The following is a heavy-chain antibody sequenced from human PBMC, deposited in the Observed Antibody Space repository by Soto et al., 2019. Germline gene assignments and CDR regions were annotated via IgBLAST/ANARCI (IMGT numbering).Heavy chain of an antibody. CDR3: AKDTVGGYSFWSGYYSDGLDV. D-gene: IGHD3-3*01. V-gene: IGHV3-23*01. J-gene: IGHJ3*01. CDR2: ISGSADGT. CDR1: GFTFDSYA. Sequence: EVKLLESGGGLAQPGGSLRLSCVGSGFTFDSYAISWVRQAPGERLQWIAAISGSADGTDYAHSVRGRFTISRDNAKKTVHLQMDIRRVEDRAVYFCAKDTVGGYSFWSGYYSDGLDVWGQGTLVTVS.